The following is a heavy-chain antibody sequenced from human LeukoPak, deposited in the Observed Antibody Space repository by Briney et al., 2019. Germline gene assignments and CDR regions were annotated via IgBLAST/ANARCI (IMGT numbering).Heavy chain of an antibody. V-gene: IGHV3-23*01. CDR3: AKDQIALAGPLDH. J-gene: IGHJ4*02. Sequence: GGSLRLSCAASGFSFSSYAMSWVRQAPGKGLEWVSGISGSGGSTYYADSVKGRFTISRDKSKNKLYLQMNSLRAEDTAVYYWAKDQIALAGPLDHWGQGTLVTVSS. D-gene: IGHD6-19*01. CDR2: ISGSGGST. CDR1: GFSFSSYA.